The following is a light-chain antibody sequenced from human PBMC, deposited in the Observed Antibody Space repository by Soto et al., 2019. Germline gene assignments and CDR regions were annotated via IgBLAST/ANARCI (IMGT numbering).Light chain of an antibody. J-gene: IGKJ4*01. CDR1: QTVRNNY. V-gene: IGKV3-20*01. CDR2: DAS. CDR3: QQFSSYPLT. Sequence: EFVLTQSPGTLSLSPGERATLSCRASQTVRNNYLAWYQQKPGQAPRLLIYDASSRATGIPDRFSGGGSGTGFTLNISRLEPEDFAVYYCQQFSSYPLTFGGGTKVDIK.